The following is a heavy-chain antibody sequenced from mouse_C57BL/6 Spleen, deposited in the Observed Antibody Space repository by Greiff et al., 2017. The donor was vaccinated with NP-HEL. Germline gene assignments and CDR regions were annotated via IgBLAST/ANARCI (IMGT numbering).Heavy chain of an antibody. D-gene: IGHD2-5*01. CDR1: GYAFSSYW. CDR2: IYPGDGDT. Sequence: VHLVESGAELVKPGASVKISCKASGYAFSSYWMNWVKQRPGTGLEWIGQIYPGDGDTNYNGKFKGKATLTADKSSSTAYMQLSSLTSEDSAVYFCAREGVYSNYDYYAMDYWGQGTSVTVSS. J-gene: IGHJ4*01. CDR3: AREGVYSNYDYYAMDY. V-gene: IGHV1-80*01.